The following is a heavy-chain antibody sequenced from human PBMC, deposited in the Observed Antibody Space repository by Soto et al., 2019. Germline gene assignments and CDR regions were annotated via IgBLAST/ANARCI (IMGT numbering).Heavy chain of an antibody. CDR3: ARVYSSGWSFYYGTDV. CDR1: GDSLSSNSAI. D-gene: IGHD6-19*01. V-gene: IGHV6-1*01. CDR2: TYYTSKWYN. J-gene: IGHJ6*02. Sequence: SQTLSLTCAIFGDSLSSNSAIWNWLRQSPSRGLEWLGRTYYTSKWYNDYAVSVKSRISINPDTSKNQVSLQLNSVTPEDTVVYYCARVYSSGWSFYYGTDVWGHGTTDTVSS.